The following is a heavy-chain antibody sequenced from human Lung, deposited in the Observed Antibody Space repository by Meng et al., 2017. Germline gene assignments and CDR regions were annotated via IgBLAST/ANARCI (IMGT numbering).Heavy chain of an antibody. CDR1: GGPIRSSNW. V-gene: IGHV4-4*02. J-gene: IGHJ2*01. Sequence: QGQLQESGPGLVKPSGTLSLTRAVSGGPIRSSNWWSWVRQPPGKGLEWIGEIYHSGSTNYNPSLKSRVTMTTDTTTSTAYMELRSLTSDDTAVYYCARYVPNGSFWYFDFWGRGTLVTVSS. D-gene: IGHD6-13*01. CDR3: ARYVPNGSFWYFDF. CDR2: IYHSGST.